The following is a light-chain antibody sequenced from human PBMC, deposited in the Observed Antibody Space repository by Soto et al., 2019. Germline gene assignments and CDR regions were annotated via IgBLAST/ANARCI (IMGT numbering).Light chain of an antibody. CDR2: DAS. Sequence: EIVLTQSPATLSLSPGERATLSCRASQSVSSYLAWYQQKPGQAPRLLIYDASNRATGIPARFSGSGSGIDFTLTISSLEPEDFAVYYCQQRSNWPLPIAFGGGTKVEIK. CDR1: QSVSSY. J-gene: IGKJ4*01. CDR3: QQRSNWPLPIA. V-gene: IGKV3-11*01.